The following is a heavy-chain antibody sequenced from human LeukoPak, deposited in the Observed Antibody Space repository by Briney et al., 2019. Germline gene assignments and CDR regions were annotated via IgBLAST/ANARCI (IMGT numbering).Heavy chain of an antibody. CDR2: INPNNGGT. V-gene: IGHV1-2*02. D-gene: IGHD3-16*02. CDR1: GYTFTGYY. CDR3: ARLTFGGVIVRDY. J-gene: IGHJ4*02. Sequence: ASVKVSCKASGYTFTGYYMHWVRQAPGQGLEWMGWINPNNGGTNYAQKFQGRVTMTRDTSISTAYMELSRLRSDDTAVYYCARLTFGGVIVRDYWGQGTLVTVSS.